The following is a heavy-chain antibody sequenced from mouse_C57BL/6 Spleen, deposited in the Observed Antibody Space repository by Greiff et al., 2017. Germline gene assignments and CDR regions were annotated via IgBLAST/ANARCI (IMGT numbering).Heavy chain of an antibody. J-gene: IGHJ2*01. D-gene: IGHD1-1*01. Sequence: VQLKESGPELVKPGASVKMSCKASGYTFTDYNMHWVKQSHGKSLEWIGYINPNNGGTSYNQKFKGKATLTVNKSSSTAYMELRSLTSEDSAVYYCAIDYYGRVDYWGQGTTLTVSS. V-gene: IGHV1-22*01. CDR3: AIDYYGRVDY. CDR1: GYTFTDYN. CDR2: INPNNGGT.